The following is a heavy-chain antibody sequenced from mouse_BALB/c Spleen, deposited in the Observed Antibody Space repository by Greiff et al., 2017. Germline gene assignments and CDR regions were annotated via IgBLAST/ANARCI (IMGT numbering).Heavy chain of an antibody. D-gene: IGHD2-1*01. CDR2: ISDGGSYT. CDR3: ARDAAGNSYFDD. CDR1: GFTFSDYY. V-gene: IGHV5-4*02. Sequence: EVKLEESGGGLVKPGGSLKLSCAASGFTFSDYYMHWVRQTPEKSLEWVATISDGGSYTDYPDRVKGRFTISRDNAKNNPDLQMSSLTTEDTAMYYYARDAAGNSYFDDWGQGTTLTVSS. J-gene: IGHJ2*01.